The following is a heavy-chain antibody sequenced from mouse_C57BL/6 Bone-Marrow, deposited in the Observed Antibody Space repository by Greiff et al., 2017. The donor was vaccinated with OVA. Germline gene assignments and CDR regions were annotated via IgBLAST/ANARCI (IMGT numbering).Heavy chain of an antibody. V-gene: IGHV5-4*03. CDR3: ARGYSPWFAY. J-gene: IGHJ3*01. CDR1: GFTFSSYA. Sequence: EVMLVESGGGLVKPGGSLKLSCAASGFTFSSYAMSWVRQTPEKRLEWVATISDGGSYTYYPDNVKGRFTISRDNAKNNLYLQMSHLKSEDTAMYYCARGYSPWFAYWGQGTLVTVSA. CDR2: ISDGGSYT.